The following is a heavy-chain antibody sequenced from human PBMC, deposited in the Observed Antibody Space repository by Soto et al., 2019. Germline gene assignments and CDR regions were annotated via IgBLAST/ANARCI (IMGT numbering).Heavy chain of an antibody. CDR1: GGSISSSSYY. Sequence: QLQLQESGPGLVKPSETLSLTCTVSGGSISSSSYYWGWIRQPPGKGLEWIGSIYYSGSTYYNPSLKSRVTLSVDTSKHHFSLQPSSVTAAATAVYYCASLHYGSRSYYDYWGQGTLVTVSS. J-gene: IGHJ4*02. CDR3: ASLHYGSRSYYDY. D-gene: IGHD3-10*01. V-gene: IGHV4-39*02. CDR2: IYYSGST.